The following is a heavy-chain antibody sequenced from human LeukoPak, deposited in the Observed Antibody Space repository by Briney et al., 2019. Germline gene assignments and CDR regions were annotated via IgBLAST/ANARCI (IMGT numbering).Heavy chain of an antibody. CDR1: GFRFSGYA. J-gene: IGHJ4*02. CDR2: ISYNGQNV. V-gene: IGHV3-30*04. Sequence: PGRSLRLSCAASGFRFSGYAMHWVRQAPGKGLQWVAFISYNGQNVDYADSVKGRFTISRDNSRTTLYLQMNSLRAEDTAVYYCTKGRSNHYWGQGTLVTVST. D-gene: IGHD3-10*01. CDR3: TKGRSNHY.